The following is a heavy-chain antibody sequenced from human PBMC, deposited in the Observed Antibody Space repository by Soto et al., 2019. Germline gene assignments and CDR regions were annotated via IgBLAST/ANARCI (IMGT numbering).Heavy chain of an antibody. Sequence: PSETLSLTCSVSGGSINSGDYYWSWIRQSPGKGLEWIGYIYYSGSTYYNPSLKSRSTISIDTSKNQFFLDVDSVTAADTAVCYCARLYTGYEAFDYWGQGTLVTVSS. CDR1: GGSINSGDYY. V-gene: IGHV4-30-4*01. CDR2: IYYSGST. J-gene: IGHJ4*02. CDR3: ARLYTGYEAFDY. D-gene: IGHD5-12*01.